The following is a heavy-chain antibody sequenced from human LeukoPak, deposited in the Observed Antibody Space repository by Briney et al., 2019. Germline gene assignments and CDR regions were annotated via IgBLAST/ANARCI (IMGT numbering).Heavy chain of an antibody. J-gene: IGHJ4*02. CDR1: GFTFRNYA. CDR3: ATHCSGTTCHRDY. V-gene: IGHV3-30*02. Sequence: GGSLRLSCAASGFTFRNYAMTWVRQAPGKGLECVAFIQSDGSYKHYSDSVKGRFTISRDNSKNTLYLEMNSLRVVDTGVYYCATHCSGTTCHRDYWGQGTLVTVSS. CDR2: IQSDGSYK. D-gene: IGHD2-2*01.